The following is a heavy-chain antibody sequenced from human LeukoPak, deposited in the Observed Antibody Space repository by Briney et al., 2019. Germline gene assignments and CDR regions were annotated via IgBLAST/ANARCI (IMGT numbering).Heavy chain of an antibody. CDR1: GGSFSGYY. V-gene: IGHV4-34*01. Sequence: SETLSLTCAVYGGSFSGYYWSWIRQPPGKGLEWIGEINHSGSTSYNPSLKSRVTISVDTSKNQFSLKLSSVTAADTAVYYRARADYSSSWYLNWFDPWGQGTLVTVSS. D-gene: IGHD6-13*01. CDR2: INHSGST. J-gene: IGHJ5*02. CDR3: ARADYSSSWYLNWFDP.